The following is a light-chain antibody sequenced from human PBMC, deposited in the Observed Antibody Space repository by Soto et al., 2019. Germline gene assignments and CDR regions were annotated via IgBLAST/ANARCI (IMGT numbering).Light chain of an antibody. CDR1: PNVGKY. CDR3: QQIYVTPLT. J-gene: IGKJ4*01. CDR2: AAS. V-gene: IGKV1-39*01. Sequence: DVQMTQSPSSLSASIGDRVTITCRASPNVGKYLNWYQQKPGKAPNVLIHAASTLRSGVPLRFSASGSGTEFTLTISSLQPEDSGTYYCQQIYVTPLTFGGGTRLEV.